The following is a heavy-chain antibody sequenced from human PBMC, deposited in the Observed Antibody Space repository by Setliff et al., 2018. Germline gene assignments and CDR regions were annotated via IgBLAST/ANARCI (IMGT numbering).Heavy chain of an antibody. CDR3: ARGPYGSGRHGWFDP. CDR2: INPSGGST. CDR1: GYTFTSCF. V-gene: IGHV1-46*01. J-gene: IGHJ5*02. D-gene: IGHD3-10*01. Sequence: ASVKVSCKASGYTFTSCFIHWVRQAPGQGLEWMGIINPSGGSTSYAQKFQGRVTMTRDTSTRTVYMELSSLRSEDTAMYYCARGPYGSGRHGWFDPWGQGTLVTVSS.